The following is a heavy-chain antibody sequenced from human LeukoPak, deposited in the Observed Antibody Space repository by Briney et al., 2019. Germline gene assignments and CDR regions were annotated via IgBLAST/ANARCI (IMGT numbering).Heavy chain of an antibody. D-gene: IGHD4-11*01. J-gene: IGHJ4*02. CDR1: GFTFSDYF. CDR2: ITDNGRKT. Sequence: GGSLRLSCAASGFTFSDYFMGWIRQAPGKGLEWVSYITDNGRKTYYADSVKGRFTISRDNARNSLYLQMNSLRAEDTAVYYCARDGDYLMALDYWGQGTLVTVSS. CDR3: ARDGDYLMALDY. V-gene: IGHV3-11*04.